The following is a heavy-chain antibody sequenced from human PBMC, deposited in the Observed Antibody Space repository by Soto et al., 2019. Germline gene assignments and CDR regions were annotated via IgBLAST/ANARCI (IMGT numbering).Heavy chain of an antibody. D-gene: IGHD3-3*01. V-gene: IGHV1-69*06. CDR3: ARVGRYDFWSGYSPGGWYFDL. CDR2: IIPIFGTA. J-gene: IGHJ2*01. CDR1: GGTFSSYA. Sequence: QVQPVQSGAEVKKPGSSVKVSCKASGGTFSSYAISWVRQAPGQGLEWMGGIIPIFGTANYAQKFQGRVTITAGKSASRAYMELSSLRSEDTAVYYCARVGRYDFWSGYSPGGWYFDLWCRGTLVTVSS.